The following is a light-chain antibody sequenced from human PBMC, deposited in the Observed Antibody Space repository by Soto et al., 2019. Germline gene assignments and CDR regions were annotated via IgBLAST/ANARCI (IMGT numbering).Light chain of an antibody. CDR2: EVS. CDR3: SSHTDSNTYV. Sequence: QSVLTQPASVSGSPGQSITISCTGTSSDVGGYNSVSWYQQHPGKAPKLMIYEVSNRPSGVSNRFSGSKSVNTASLTISGLQAENGADDYCSSHTDSNTYVFGSGPKLTVL. J-gene: IGLJ1*01. CDR1: SSDVGGYNS. V-gene: IGLV2-14*01.